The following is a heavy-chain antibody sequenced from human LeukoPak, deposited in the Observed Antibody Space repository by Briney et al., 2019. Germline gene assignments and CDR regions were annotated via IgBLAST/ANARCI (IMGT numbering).Heavy chain of an antibody. D-gene: IGHD2-15*01. V-gene: IGHV4-61*02. CDR3: ARDLRYCSGGSCYSRWFDP. CDR1: GGSISSGSYY. J-gene: IGHJ5*02. Sequence: PSETLSLTCTVSGGSISSGSYYWGWIRQPAGKGLEWIGRIYASGSTNYNPSLKSRVTISVDTSKNQFSLKLSSVAAADTAVYYCARDLRYCSGGSCYSRWFDPWGQGTLVTVSS. CDR2: IYASGST.